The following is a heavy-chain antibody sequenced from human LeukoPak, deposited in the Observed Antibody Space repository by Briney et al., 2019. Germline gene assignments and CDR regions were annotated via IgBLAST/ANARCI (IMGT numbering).Heavy chain of an antibody. Sequence: SETLSLTCAVYGGSFSGYYWSWIRQPPGKGLEWIGEINHSGSTNYNPSLKSRVTISVDTSKNQFSLKLSSVTAADTAVYYCARDPAAAGPTEYNWFDPWGQGTLVTVSS. J-gene: IGHJ5*02. CDR2: INHSGST. V-gene: IGHV4-34*01. D-gene: IGHD6-13*01. CDR1: GGSFSGYY. CDR3: ARDPAAAGPTEYNWFDP.